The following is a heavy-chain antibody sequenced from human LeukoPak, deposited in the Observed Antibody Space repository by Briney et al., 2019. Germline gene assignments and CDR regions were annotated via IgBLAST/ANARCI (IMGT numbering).Heavy chain of an antibody. J-gene: IGHJ4*02. D-gene: IGHD6-13*01. CDR3: ALIAAAGTIDY. CDR1: GGAFSSYT. Sequence: SVKVSCKASGGAFSSYTISWVRQAPGQGLEWMGRIIPILGIANYAQKFQGRVTITADKSTSTAYMELSSLRSEDTAVYYCALIAAAGTIDYWGQGTLVTVSS. V-gene: IGHV1-69*02. CDR2: IIPILGIA.